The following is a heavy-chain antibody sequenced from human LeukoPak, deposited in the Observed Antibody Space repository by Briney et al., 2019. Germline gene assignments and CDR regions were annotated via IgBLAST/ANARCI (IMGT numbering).Heavy chain of an antibody. Sequence: GGSLRLSCAASGFTVSSNYMSWVRQAPGKGLEWVSVIYSGGSTYYADSVKGRFTISRDNAKNSLYLQMNSLRAEDTAVYYCARASMRMTTAGLVDYWGQGTPVTVSS. J-gene: IGHJ4*02. CDR1: GFTVSSNY. CDR3: ARASMRMTTAGLVDY. CDR2: IYSGGST. D-gene: IGHD6-13*01. V-gene: IGHV3-66*01.